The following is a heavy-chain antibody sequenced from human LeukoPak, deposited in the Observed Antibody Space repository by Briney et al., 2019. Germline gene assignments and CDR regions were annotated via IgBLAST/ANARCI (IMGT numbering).Heavy chain of an antibody. CDR1: GGTFSTFA. Sequence: SVKVSCKASGGTFSTFAISWVRQAPGQGLEWMGGIIPIFATANHAEKFQGRVTITADQSTSTAYMELSSLRSEDTAVYYCVRDSLSITKTAAGDTFDIWGQGTMVTVSS. D-gene: IGHD1-20*01. J-gene: IGHJ3*02. CDR3: VRDSLSITKTAAGDTFDI. V-gene: IGHV1-69*01. CDR2: IIPIFATA.